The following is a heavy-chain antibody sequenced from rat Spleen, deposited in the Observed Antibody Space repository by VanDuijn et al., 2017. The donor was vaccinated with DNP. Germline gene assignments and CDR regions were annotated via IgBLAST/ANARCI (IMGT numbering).Heavy chain of an antibody. CDR3: ATEDTYYGYNYFDY. Sequence: EVQLVETGGGLVQPGRSLKLSCVASGFTFSSYWMYWIRQAPGKGLEWVSSINTDGGSTYYSDSEKGRFTISRDNAKSTLYLQMDSLRSEDTATYYCATEDTYYGYNYFDYWGQGVMVTVSS. V-gene: IGHV5-58*01. D-gene: IGHD1-9*01. CDR2: INTDGGST. J-gene: IGHJ2*01. CDR1: GFTFSSYW.